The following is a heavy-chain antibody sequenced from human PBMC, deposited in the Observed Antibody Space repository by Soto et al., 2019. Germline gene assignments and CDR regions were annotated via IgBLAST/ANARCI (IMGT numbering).Heavy chain of an antibody. CDR1: GFTFSSYA. V-gene: IGHV3-23*01. J-gene: IGHJ6*02. CDR3: TKNQELYYYYGMDV. CDR2: ISGSGGST. D-gene: IGHD1-7*01. Sequence: GGSLRLSCAASGFTFSSYAMSWVRQAPGKGLEWVSAISGSGGSTYYADSVKGRFTISRDNSKNTLYLQMNSLRAEDTAVYYCTKNQELYYYYGMDVWGQGTTVTVSS.